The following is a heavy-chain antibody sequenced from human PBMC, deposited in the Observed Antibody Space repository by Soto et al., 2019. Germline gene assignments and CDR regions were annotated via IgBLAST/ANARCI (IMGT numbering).Heavy chain of an antibody. J-gene: IGHJ4*02. CDR1: GFTFSSYW. Sequence: GGSLRLSCAASGFTFSSYWMHWARQAPGKGLVWLSHIDSDGSSTTYADSVKGRFTISRDNAKNMLYLQMNSLRAEDTAVYYCARGLDTAKVGYWGQGTLVTVSS. D-gene: IGHD5-18*01. CDR2: IDSDGSST. CDR3: ARGLDTAKVGY. V-gene: IGHV3-74*01.